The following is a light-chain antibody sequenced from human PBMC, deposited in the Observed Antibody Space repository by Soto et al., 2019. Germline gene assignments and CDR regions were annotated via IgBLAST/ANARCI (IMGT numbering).Light chain of an antibody. J-gene: IGKJ3*01. CDR2: GAS. V-gene: IGKV3-20*01. Sequence: EIVLTQSPGTLSLSPGEIATLSCRASQSVRSSYLAWYQQKPGQAPRLLIYGASIRATGIPDRFGGSGSGTDFTLTISRLEPEDFAVYYCHQYGDSPLFGPGTKVDIK. CDR3: HQYGDSPL. CDR1: QSVRSSY.